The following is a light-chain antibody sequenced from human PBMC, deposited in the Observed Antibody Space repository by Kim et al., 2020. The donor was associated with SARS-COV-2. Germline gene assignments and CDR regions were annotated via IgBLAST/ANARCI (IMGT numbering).Light chain of an antibody. Sequence: RSITLSCTGTSSDVGGYSDVSWYQQHPGKTPKLMIYDVSKRPSGVSNRFSGSKSGNTASLTISGLQAEDEADYYCSSYTSSSTWVFGGGTQLTVL. CDR3: SSYTSSSTWV. CDR1: SSDVGGYSD. J-gene: IGLJ3*02. V-gene: IGLV2-14*04. CDR2: DVS.